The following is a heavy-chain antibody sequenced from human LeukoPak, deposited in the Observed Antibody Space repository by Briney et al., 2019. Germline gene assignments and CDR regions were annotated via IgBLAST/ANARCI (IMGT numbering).Heavy chain of an antibody. V-gene: IGHV1-46*01. J-gene: IGHJ4*02. Sequence: ASVKVSCKTSGYTFSNYFIHWVRQAPGQGLEWMGVMNPDGGYTTYAQRFQGRVTMTTDTSTSTAYMELRSLRSDDTAVYYCARGGPYGDYVFDYWGQGTLVTVSS. CDR3: ARGGPYGDYVFDY. D-gene: IGHD4-17*01. CDR1: GYTFSNYF. CDR2: MNPDGGYT.